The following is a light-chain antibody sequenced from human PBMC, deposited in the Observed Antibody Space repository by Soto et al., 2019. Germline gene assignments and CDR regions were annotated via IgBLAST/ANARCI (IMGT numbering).Light chain of an antibody. J-gene: IGKJ3*01. CDR1: QSVCRRY. Sequence: EIVVTESPGTLSLSPGESATPACRARQSVCRRYLDLYQHKPGQGPRLLIYGASTMDTGIPHRFSGSGSWTFFTLTISRLEPEDVTEYFCQQFGSPFTFGHGTKVDLK. CDR2: GAS. CDR3: QQFGSPFT. V-gene: IGKV3-20*01.